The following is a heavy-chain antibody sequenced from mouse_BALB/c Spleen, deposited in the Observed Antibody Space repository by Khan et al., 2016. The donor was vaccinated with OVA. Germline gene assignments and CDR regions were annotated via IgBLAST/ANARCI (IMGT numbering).Heavy chain of an antibody. V-gene: IGHV5-15*02. D-gene: IGHD1-2*01. CDR1: GFTFSDYG. CDR3: ARGGGTAPFAY. J-gene: IGHJ3*01. CDR2: ISDLAYSI. Sequence: EVELVESGGGLVQPGGSRKLSCAASGFTFSDYGMAWVRQAPGKGPEWVAFISDLAYSIYYADTVTGRFTISREHVKSTLYLEMSSLRSEDTAMYYCARGGGTAPFAYWGQGTLVTVSA.